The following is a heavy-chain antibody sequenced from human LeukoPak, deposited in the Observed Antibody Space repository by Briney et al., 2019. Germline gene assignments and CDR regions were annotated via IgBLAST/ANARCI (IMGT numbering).Heavy chain of an antibody. D-gene: IGHD3-16*02. V-gene: IGHV3-23*01. CDR3: AKTDGSSYTSFDY. CDR1: GFTFRSHA. Sequence: GWSLRLSCVGSGFTFRSHAMSWVRQAPEKGLEFVSGIYENGGTTYYADSVKGRFSISRDNSKNTLYLQMNSLRAEDTAVYYCAKTDGSSYTSFDYWGQGTLVTVSS. CDR2: IYENGGTT. J-gene: IGHJ4*02.